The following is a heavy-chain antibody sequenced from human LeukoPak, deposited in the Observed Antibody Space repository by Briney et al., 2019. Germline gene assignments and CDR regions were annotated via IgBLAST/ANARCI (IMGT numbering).Heavy chain of an antibody. CDR2: IYYSGST. V-gene: IGHV4-39*01. D-gene: IGHD5-24*01. J-gene: IGHJ6*02. Sequence: SETLSLTCTVSGGSISSSSYYWGWIRQPPGKGLEWIGSIYYSGSTYYNPSLKSRVTISVDTSKNQFSLKLSSVTAADTAVYYCARGARDGYISRWGMDVWGQGTTVTVSS. CDR1: GGSISSSSYY. CDR3: ARGARDGYISRWGMDV.